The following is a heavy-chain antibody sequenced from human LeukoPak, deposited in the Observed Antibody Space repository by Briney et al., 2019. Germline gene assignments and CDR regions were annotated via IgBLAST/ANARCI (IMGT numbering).Heavy chain of an antibody. CDR3: ARLEMTTHFDY. J-gene: IGHJ4*02. D-gene: IGHD5-24*01. V-gene: IGHV4-39*01. CDR1: GRSISSSSYY. CDR2: IYYSGST. Sequence: SETLSLTCTVSGRSISSSSYYWGWIRPPPGKGLEWIGSIYYSGSTYYNPSLKSRVTISVDTSKNQFSLKLSSVTAADTAVYYCARLEMTTHFDYWGQGTLVTVSS.